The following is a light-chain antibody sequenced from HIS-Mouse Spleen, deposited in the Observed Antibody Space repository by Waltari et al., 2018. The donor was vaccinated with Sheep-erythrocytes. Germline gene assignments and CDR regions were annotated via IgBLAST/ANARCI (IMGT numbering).Light chain of an antibody. V-gene: IGKV1-33*01. CDR3: QQYDNLLT. CDR2: DAS. J-gene: IGKJ4*01. Sequence: DIQMTQSPSSLSASVGDRVTITCQASQDISNYLNWYQQKPGKAPKLFIYDASNLETGVPSRFSGSGSGTDFTFTISSLQPEDIATYYCQQYDNLLTFGGGTKVEIK. CDR1: QDISNY.